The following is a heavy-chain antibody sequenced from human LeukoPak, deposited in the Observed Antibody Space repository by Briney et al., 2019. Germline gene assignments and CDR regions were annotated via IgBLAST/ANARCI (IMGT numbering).Heavy chain of an antibody. CDR1: GFTFSSYA. D-gene: IGHD4-17*01. CDR2: IKGDGSST. CDR3: ATLTTVTTAGGNSYFDY. J-gene: IGHJ4*02. Sequence: GGSLRLSCAASGFTFSSYAMSWVRQAPGKGLVWVSRIKGDGSSTSYADSVKGRFTISRDNAKNTLYLQMNSLRAEDTAVYYCATLTTVTTAGGNSYFDYWGQGTLVTVSS. V-gene: IGHV3-74*01.